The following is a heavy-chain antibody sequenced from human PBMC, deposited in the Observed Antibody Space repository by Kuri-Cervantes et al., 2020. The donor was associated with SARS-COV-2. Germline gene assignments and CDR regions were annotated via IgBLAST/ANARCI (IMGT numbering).Heavy chain of an antibody. CDR2: IIPIFGTA. D-gene: IGHD3-3*01. J-gene: IGHJ4*02. CDR1: GGTFSSYA. CDR3: ARGEKITIFGVVTDEIYFDY. Sequence: SVKVSCKASGGTFSSYAISWVRQAPGQGLEWMGGIIPIFGTANYAQKFQGRVTITADESTSTAYMELSSLRSEDTAVYYCARGEKITIFGVVTDEIYFDYWGQGTLVTVSS. V-gene: IGHV1-69*13.